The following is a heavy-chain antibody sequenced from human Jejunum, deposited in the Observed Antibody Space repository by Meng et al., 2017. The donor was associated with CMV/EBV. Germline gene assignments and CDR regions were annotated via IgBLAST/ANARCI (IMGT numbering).Heavy chain of an antibody. CDR1: GFTFSSYN. V-gene: IGHV3-21*01. D-gene: IGHD3-3*01. CDR3: VRGRFGVVTPDVFDI. Sequence: GFTFSSYNLDWVRQAPGKGLEWIASITSTSRYIYYADSVKGRFTISRDNAKNSLYLQMNSLRAEDTAVYYCVRGRFGVVTPDVFDIWGQGTMVTVSS. CDR2: ITSTSRYI. J-gene: IGHJ3*02.